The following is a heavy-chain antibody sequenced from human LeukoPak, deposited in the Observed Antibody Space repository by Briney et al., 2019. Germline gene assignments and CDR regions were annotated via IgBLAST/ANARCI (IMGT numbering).Heavy chain of an antibody. CDR1: GYSISSGYY. D-gene: IGHD1-26*01. J-gene: IGHJ4*02. Sequence: SETLSLTCTVSGYSISSGYYWGWIRQPPGKGLEWIGSIYHSGSTYYNPSLKSRVTISVDTSKNQFSLKLSSVTAADTAVYYCARVSIVGASYPDYWGQGTLVTVSS. CDR2: IYHSGST. V-gene: IGHV4-38-2*02. CDR3: ARVSIVGASYPDY.